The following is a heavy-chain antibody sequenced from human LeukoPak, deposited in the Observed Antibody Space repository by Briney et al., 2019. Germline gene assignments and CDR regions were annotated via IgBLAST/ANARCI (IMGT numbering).Heavy chain of an antibody. D-gene: IGHD3-10*01. CDR1: GYTFTGYY. Sequence: ASVKVSCKASGYTFTGYYMHWVRQAPGQGLEWMGWINPNSGGTNYAQKFQGRVTMTRDTSISTAYMKLSRLRSDDTAVYYCARGDVYYGSGEFDYWGQGTLVTVSS. J-gene: IGHJ4*02. V-gene: IGHV1-2*02. CDR3: ARGDVYYGSGEFDY. CDR2: INPNSGGT.